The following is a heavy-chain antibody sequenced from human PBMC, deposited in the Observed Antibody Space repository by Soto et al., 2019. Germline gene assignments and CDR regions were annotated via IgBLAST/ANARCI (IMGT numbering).Heavy chain of an antibody. D-gene: IGHD2-2*01. V-gene: IGHV3-33*01. J-gene: IGHJ4*02. CDR3: AIGGLSLGLV. CDR1: GFTFSSYG. Sequence: QVQLVESGGGVVQPGRSLRLSCAASGFTFSSYGMHWVRQAPGKGLEWVAVIWYDGSNKYYADSVKGRFTISRDNSKNTLYLQMNSLSAEETAVYYWAIGGLSLGLVWGQGTMVNVAS. CDR2: IWYDGSNK.